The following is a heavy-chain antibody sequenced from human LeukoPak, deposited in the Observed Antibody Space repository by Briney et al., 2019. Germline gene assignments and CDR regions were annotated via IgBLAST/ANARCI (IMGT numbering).Heavy chain of an antibody. CDR1: GGSISSSSYY. Sequence: PSETLSLTCTVSGGSISSSSYYWGWIRQPPGKGLEWIGSIYYSGSTYYNPSLKSRVTISVDTSKNQFSLKLSSVTAADTAVYYCARAFITMVRGLKKTPNWFDPWGQGTLVTVSS. V-gene: IGHV4-39*07. CDR3: ARAFITMVRGLKKTPNWFDP. J-gene: IGHJ5*02. CDR2: IYYSGST. D-gene: IGHD3-10*01.